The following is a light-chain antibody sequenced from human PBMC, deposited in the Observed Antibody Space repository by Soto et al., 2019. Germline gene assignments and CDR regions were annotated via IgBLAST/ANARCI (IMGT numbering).Light chain of an antibody. Sequence: EIVMTHSPATLSVSPGEGATLSCRASQGIGDTLAWYQQKPGQTPRLLIYDTSIRATGVPARFSGSRSGAEFTLTMSSMQSEDFEVYYCQHYVTWPQTLAQGTNVGIK. CDR3: QHYVTWPQT. V-gene: IGKV3-15*01. CDR1: QGIGDT. J-gene: IGKJ1*01. CDR2: DTS.